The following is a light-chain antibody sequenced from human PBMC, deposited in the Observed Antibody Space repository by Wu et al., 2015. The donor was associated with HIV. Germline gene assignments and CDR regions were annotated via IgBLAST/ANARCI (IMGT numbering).Light chain of an antibody. CDR2: AAS. CDR1: QSVSSND. V-gene: IGKV3-20*01. J-gene: IGKJ1*01. CDR3: QQYDASLAWT. Sequence: EIVLTQSPGTLSLSPGERATPSCRASQSVSSNDLAWYQQKPGQAPRLLIYAASSRATGIPDRFSGSGSGTDFTLTISRLEPEDFAVYFCQQYDASLAWTFGQGTKVEIK.